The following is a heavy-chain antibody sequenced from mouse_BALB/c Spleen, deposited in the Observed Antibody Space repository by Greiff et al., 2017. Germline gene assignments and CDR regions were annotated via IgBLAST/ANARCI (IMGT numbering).Heavy chain of an antibody. CDR2: ISDGGSYT. D-gene: IGHD2-1*01. Sequence: EVHLVESGGGLVKPGGSLKLSCAASGFTFSDYYMYWVRQTPEKRLEWVATISDGGSYTYYPDSVKGRFTISRDNAKNNLYLQMSSLKSEDTAMYYCARDAHYGNYVWFAYWGQGTLVTVSA. CDR3: ARDAHYGNYVWFAY. V-gene: IGHV5-4*02. J-gene: IGHJ3*01. CDR1: GFTFSDYY.